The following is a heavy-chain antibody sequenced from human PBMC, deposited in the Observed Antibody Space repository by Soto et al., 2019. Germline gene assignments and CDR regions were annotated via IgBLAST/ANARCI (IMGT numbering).Heavy chain of an antibody. CDR3: AXDRPMTRLGSYYYGMDV. V-gene: IGHV4-59*01. CDR1: GGSISSYY. J-gene: IGHJ6*02. CDR2: IYYSGST. Sequence: KTSETLSLTCAVSGGSISSYYWSWIRQPPGKGLEWIGYIYYSGSTNYNPSLKSRVTISVDTSKNQFSLKLSSVTAADTAVYYCAXDRPMTRLGSYYYGMDVWGQGTTVTVSS. D-gene: IGHD7-27*01.